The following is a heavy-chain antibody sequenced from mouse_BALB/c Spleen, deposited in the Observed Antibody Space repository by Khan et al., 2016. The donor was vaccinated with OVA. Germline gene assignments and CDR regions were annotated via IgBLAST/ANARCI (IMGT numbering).Heavy chain of an antibody. CDR1: GFNITDTY. V-gene: IGHV14-3*02. Sequence: EVQLQQSGAELVKPGASVKLSCTASGFNITDTYMHWVKQRPEPGLEWIGRIDPANGNPTYAPKFPGKATITAATSSNTAYLQLSSLTSEDTAVYYFARINAWGQGTTLTVSS. CDR3: ARINA. CDR2: IDPANGNP. J-gene: IGHJ2*01.